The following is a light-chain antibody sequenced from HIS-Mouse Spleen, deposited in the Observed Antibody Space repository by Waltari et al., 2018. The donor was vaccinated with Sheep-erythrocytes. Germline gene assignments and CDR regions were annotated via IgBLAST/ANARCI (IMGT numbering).Light chain of an antibody. CDR3: AAWDDSLSGVV. J-gene: IGLJ2*01. CDR2: RKN. V-gene: IGLV1-47*01. CDR1: SSNIGSNY. Sequence: QSVLTQPPSASGTPGQRVTISCSGSSSNIGSNYVYWYQQPPGTAPKPLIYRKNQRPSGVPDRFSGSKSGTSASLAISGLRSEDEADYYCAAWDDSLSGVVFGGGTKLTVL.